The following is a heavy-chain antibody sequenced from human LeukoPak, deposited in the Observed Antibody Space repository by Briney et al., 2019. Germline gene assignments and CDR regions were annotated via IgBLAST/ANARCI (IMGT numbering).Heavy chain of an antibody. J-gene: IGHJ4*02. CDR2: IKQDGSVK. CDR1: GFTFSSYW. V-gene: IGHV3-7*01. Sequence: GGSLRLSCAASGFTFSSYWMSWVRQAPGMGLQWVANIKQDGSVKTYVNSVKGRFTISRDNAKNSLYLQMNSLRGEDTAVYNCATFLGATFFDHWGQGTLVSVSS. CDR3: ATFLGATFFDH. D-gene: IGHD1-26*01.